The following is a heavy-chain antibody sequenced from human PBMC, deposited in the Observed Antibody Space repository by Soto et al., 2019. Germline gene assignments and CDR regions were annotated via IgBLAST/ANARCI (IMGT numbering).Heavy chain of an antibody. CDR1: GGTFSSYA. J-gene: IGHJ6*02. CDR3: ARAIKRTIFGVHYYYGMDV. D-gene: IGHD3-3*01. V-gene: IGHV1-69*13. Sequence: SVKGSCKASGGTFSSYAISWVRQAPGQGLEWMGGIIPIFGTANYAQKFQGRVTITADESTSTAYMELSSLRSEDTAVYYCARAIKRTIFGVHYYYGMDVWGQGTTVTVSS. CDR2: IIPIFGTA.